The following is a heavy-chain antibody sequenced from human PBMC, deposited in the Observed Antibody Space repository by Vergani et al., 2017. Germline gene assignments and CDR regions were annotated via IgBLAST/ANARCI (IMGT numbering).Heavy chain of an antibody. CDR3: ASLWSGPSDY. V-gene: IGHV3-30*04. D-gene: IGHD3-3*01. CDR1: GFTFSSYA. Sequence: QVQLVESGGGVVQPGRSLRLSCAASGFTFSSYAMHWVRRAPGKGLEWVAVISYDGSNKYYADSVKGRFTISRDKSKNTLYLQMNSRRAEDTAVYYCASLWSGPSDYWGQGTLVTVSS. CDR2: ISYDGSNK. J-gene: IGHJ4*02.